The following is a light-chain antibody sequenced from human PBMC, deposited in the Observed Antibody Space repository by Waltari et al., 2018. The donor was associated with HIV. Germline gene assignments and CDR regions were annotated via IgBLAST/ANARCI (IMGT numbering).Light chain of an antibody. CDR2: EVT. Sequence: QSALTQPPSASGSLGQSVTIPCTGSSSDIGAYDSVSWFQQHPRSAPKLLLYEVTRRPSSVSVRFAGSRSGSTAVLTVAGRQPDDEATYFCSSYGDSLRVLFGGGTNVTVL. V-gene: IGLV2-8*01. CDR1: SSDIGAYDS. J-gene: IGLJ3*02. CDR3: SSYGDSLRVL.